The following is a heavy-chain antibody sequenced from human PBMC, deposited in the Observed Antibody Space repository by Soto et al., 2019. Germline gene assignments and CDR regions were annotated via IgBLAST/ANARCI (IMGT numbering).Heavy chain of an antibody. V-gene: IGHV3-48*01. CDR1: GFTFSSHV. CDR2: INSGSTSI. J-gene: IGHJ4*02. CDR3: LNGDYY. Sequence: EEQLVESGGGLVQPGGSLRLSCAASGFTFSSHVMYWVRQAPGKGLEWVSSINSGSTSIYYADSVKGRFTISRDNGKNSLYLQMSSLRADDTAVYYCLNGDYYVGQGTRVTGSS. D-gene: IGHD4-17*01.